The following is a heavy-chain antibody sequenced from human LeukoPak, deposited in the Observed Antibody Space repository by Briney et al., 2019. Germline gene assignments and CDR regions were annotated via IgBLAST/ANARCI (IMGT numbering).Heavy chain of an antibody. CDR3: ARELRHDDI. J-gene: IGHJ3*02. D-gene: IGHD2-15*01. CDR2: IRPNSGVT. V-gene: IGHV1-2*02. Sequence: ASVKVSCKASGYTFAAYYMYWVRQAPGQGLEWMGWIRPNSGVTNYTQKFQGRVTMTRDTSINTAYMELSSLTSDDTAVYFCARELRHDDIWGQGTMVTVSS. CDR1: GYTFAAYY.